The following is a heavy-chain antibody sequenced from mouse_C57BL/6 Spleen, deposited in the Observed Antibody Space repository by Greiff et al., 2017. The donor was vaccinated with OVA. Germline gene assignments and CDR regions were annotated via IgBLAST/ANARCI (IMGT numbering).Heavy chain of an antibody. CDR1: GFTFSSYA. Sequence: EVKVVESGEGLVKPGGSLKLSCAASGFTFSSYAMSWVRQTPEKRLEWVAYISSGGDYIYYADTVKGRFTISRDNARNTLYLQMSSLKSEDTAMYYCTREVDDGYYAMDYWGQGTSVTVSS. D-gene: IGHD2-3*01. J-gene: IGHJ4*01. CDR2: ISSGGDYI. CDR3: TREVDDGYYAMDY. V-gene: IGHV5-9-1*02.